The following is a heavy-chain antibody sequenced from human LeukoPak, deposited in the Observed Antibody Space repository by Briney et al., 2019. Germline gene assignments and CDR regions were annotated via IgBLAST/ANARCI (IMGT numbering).Heavy chain of an antibody. D-gene: IGHD3-10*01. Sequence: GGSLRLSCAASGFTFSSYEMNWVRQAPGEGLEWVSYISSSGSTIYYADSVKGRFTTSRDNAKNSLYLQMNSLRAEDTAVYYCARETYYYSAWGQGTLVTVSS. J-gene: IGHJ5*02. CDR3: ARETYYYSA. CDR1: GFTFSSYE. V-gene: IGHV3-48*03. CDR2: ISSSGSTI.